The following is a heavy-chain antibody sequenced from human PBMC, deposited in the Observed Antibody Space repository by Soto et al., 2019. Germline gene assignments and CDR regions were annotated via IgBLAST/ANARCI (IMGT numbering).Heavy chain of an antibody. Sequence: QVQLVQSGAEVKKPGSSVKVSCKASGGTFSSYTISWVRQAPGQGLEWMGRIIPILGIANYAQKFQDRVTITADKSTSTAYMELSSLRSEDTAVYYCARAGGYGDLDYWGQGTLVTVSS. V-gene: IGHV1-69*02. D-gene: IGHD4-17*01. CDR2: IIPILGIA. CDR1: GGTFSSYT. CDR3: ARAGGYGDLDY. J-gene: IGHJ4*02.